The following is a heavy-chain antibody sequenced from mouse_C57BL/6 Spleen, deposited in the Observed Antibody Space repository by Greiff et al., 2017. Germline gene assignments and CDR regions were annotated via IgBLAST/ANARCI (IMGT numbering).Heavy chain of an antibody. CDR1: GFTFSDYG. V-gene: IGHV5-17*01. D-gene: IGHD2-9*01. CDR2: ISSGSSTI. J-gene: IGHJ2*01. CDR3: ARPTMVTTGLYYFDY. Sequence: EVKLVESGGGLVKPGGSLKLSCAASGFTFSDYGMHWVRQAPEKGLEWVAYISSGSSTIYYADTVEGRFTISRDNAKNTLFLQMTSLRSEDTAMYYCARPTMVTTGLYYFDYWGQGTTLTVSS.